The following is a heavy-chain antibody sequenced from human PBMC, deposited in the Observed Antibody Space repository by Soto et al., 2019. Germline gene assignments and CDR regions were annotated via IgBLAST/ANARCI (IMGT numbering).Heavy chain of an antibody. CDR2: MSYDGRDK. J-gene: IGHJ4*02. CDR1: GFTFISYG. CDR3: ANVRSGHWHEGYYFDN. Sequence: PGGSLRLSCAASGFTFISYGMHWVRQAPGKGLGWLAVMSYDGRDKYYADSVRRRFTLSTDNSKNTVYLKLNSPRVEDRAVYYCANVRSGHWHEGYYFDNRGQRTLVTVSS. V-gene: IGHV3-30*18. D-gene: IGHD1-1*01.